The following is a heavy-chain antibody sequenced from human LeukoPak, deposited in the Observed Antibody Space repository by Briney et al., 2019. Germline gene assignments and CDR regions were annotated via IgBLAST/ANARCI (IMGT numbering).Heavy chain of an antibody. D-gene: IGHD6-19*01. CDR2: ISYDGSNK. Sequence: GGSLRLSCAASGFTFSSYGMHWVRQAPGKGLEWVAVISYDGSNKYYADSVKGRFTISRDNSKNTLYLQMNSLRAEDTAVYYCARAPPVAGRIAEYFQHWGQGTLVTVSS. J-gene: IGHJ1*01. CDR1: GFTFSSYG. CDR3: ARAPPVAGRIAEYFQH. V-gene: IGHV3-30*03.